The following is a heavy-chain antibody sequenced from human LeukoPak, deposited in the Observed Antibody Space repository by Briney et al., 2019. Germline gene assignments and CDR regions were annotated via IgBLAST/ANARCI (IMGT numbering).Heavy chain of an antibody. CDR1: GGSISSYY. CDR3: ARSPAAYDILLDY. D-gene: IGHD3-9*01. CDR2: IYYSGST. Sequence: PSETLSLTCAVSGGSISSYYWSWIRQPPGKGLEWIGYIYYSGSTNYNPSLKSRVTISVDTSKNQFSLKLSSVTAADTAVYYCARSPAAYDILLDYWGQGTLVTVSS. V-gene: IGHV4-59*01. J-gene: IGHJ4*02.